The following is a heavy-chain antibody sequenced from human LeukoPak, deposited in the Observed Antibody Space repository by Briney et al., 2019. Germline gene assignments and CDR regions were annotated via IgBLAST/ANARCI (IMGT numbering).Heavy chain of an antibody. CDR3: AHSLQLWSTHFDY. CDR2: IYWDDDK. D-gene: IGHD5-18*01. Sequence: SGPTLVNPTQTVTLTCTFSGFSLSTSGVGVGWNRQPPEKALEWLALIYWDDDKRYSPSLTSRLTITKETFKTQVILTVTNRDPVDTATYYCAHSLQLWSTHFDYWGQGTLVTVSS. V-gene: IGHV2-5*02. CDR1: GFSLSTSGVG. J-gene: IGHJ4*02.